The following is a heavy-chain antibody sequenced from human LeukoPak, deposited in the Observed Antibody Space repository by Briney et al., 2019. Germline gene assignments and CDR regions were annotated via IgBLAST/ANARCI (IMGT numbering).Heavy chain of an antibody. CDR3: ARNGARLWFGELLTSGMDV. Sequence: ASVKVSCKASGYTFASYDINWVRQATGQGLEWMGWMNPNSGNTGYAQKFRGRVTMTRNTSISTAYMELSSLRSEDTAVYYCARNGARLWFGELLTSGMDVWGQGTTVTVSS. CDR2: MNPNSGNT. CDR1: GYTFASYD. D-gene: IGHD3-10*01. V-gene: IGHV1-8*01. J-gene: IGHJ6*02.